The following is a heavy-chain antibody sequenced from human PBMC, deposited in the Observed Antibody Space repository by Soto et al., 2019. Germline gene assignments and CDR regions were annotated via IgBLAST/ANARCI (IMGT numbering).Heavy chain of an antibody. Sequence: ASETLSLTCTVSGGSVSSGSHQWSWIRQSPGKGLEWIGYIYYTGSTNYNPSLKSRGTISVDTSKNQFSLKLTSVTAADTALYFLAGLRLSDFWRGSFPMQVWGQGPRLTVS. CDR1: GGSVSSGSHQ. J-gene: IGHJ6*02. CDR3: AGLRLSDFWRGSFPMQV. V-gene: IGHV4-61*01. D-gene: IGHD3-3*01. CDR2: IYYTGST.